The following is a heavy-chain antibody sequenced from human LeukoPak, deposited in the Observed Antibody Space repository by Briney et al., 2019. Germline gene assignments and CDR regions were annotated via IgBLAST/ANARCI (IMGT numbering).Heavy chain of an antibody. CDR1: GFTFSSYA. D-gene: IGHD2-2*01. CDR3: ARDLEVDCSSTSCYDYYFYYGMDV. Sequence: GRSLRLSCAASGFTFSSYAMHWVRQAPGKGLEWVAVVSFAGSNKYYADSVKGRFTISRDNSKNTLYLRMNNLRAEDTAVYYCARDLEVDCSSTSCYDYYFYYGMDVWAKGPRSPSP. V-gene: IGHV3-30*04. CDR2: VSFAGSNK. J-gene: IGHJ6*02.